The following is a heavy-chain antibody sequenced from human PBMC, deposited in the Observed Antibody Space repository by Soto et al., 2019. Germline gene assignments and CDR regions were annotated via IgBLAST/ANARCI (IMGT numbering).Heavy chain of an antibody. CDR3: AKVNRPYDSSGASDY. Sequence: GGSLRLSCAASGFTFSSYGMHWVRQAPGKGLEWVAVISYDGSNKYYADSVKGRFTISRDNSKNSLYLQMNSLRAEDTAVYYCAKVNRPYDSSGASDYWGQGT. V-gene: IGHV3-30*18. CDR2: ISYDGSNK. J-gene: IGHJ4*02. CDR1: GFTFSSYG. D-gene: IGHD3-22*01.